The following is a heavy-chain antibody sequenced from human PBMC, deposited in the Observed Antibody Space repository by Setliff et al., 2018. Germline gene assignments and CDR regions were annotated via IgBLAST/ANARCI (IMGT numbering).Heavy chain of an antibody. J-gene: IGHJ3*02. CDR1: GFTFNTYT. Sequence: GGSLRLSCSASGFTFNTYTMHWVRQAPGKGLEWLSNIRNDGATTSYADSVRGRFTISRDNAKNSLYLQMNSLRAEDTAVYYCAVLCDISGYYYHDAFDIWGQGTMVTVSS. CDR2: IRNDGATT. D-gene: IGHD3-22*01. V-gene: IGHV3-48*04. CDR3: AVLCDISGYYYHDAFDI.